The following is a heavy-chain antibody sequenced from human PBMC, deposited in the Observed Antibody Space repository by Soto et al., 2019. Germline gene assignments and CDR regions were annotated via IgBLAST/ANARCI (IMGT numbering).Heavy chain of an antibody. J-gene: IGHJ6*02. D-gene: IGHD2-21*02. Sequence: QVQLVESGGGVVQPGRSLRLSCAPSGFTFSSYGMHWVRQAPGKGLEWVAIILYDGSNKYYADSVKGRFTISRDNSKNTLYLQMNSLRAEDTAVYYCAKSVVTAPLYSYGMDVWGQGTTVTVSS. V-gene: IGHV3-30*18. CDR1: GFTFSSYG. CDR3: AKSVVTAPLYSYGMDV. CDR2: ILYDGSNK.